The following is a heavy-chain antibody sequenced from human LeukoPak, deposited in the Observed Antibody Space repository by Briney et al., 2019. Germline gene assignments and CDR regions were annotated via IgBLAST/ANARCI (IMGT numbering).Heavy chain of an antibody. CDR1: GFTFSSYA. Sequence: GGSLRLSCAASGFTFSSYAMSWVRQAPGKGLEWVSAISGSGGSTYYADSVKGRFTISRDNAKNSLYLQMNSLRAEDTAVYYCARWTVAGPRWFDPWGQGTLVTVSP. CDR3: ARWTVAGPRWFDP. J-gene: IGHJ5*02. D-gene: IGHD6-19*01. V-gene: IGHV3-23*01. CDR2: ISGSGGST.